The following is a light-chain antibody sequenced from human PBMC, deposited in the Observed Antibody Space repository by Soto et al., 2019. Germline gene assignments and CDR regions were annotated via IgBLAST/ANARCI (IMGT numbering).Light chain of an antibody. CDR1: QSINSW. CDR2: KAS. CDR3: QQYNSYPIT. V-gene: IGKV1-5*03. Sequence: DIHMSQSPSTLSASVGDRVTITGRASQSINSWLAWYQQKPGKAPKVLIYKASSLESGVPSRFSGSGSGTEFTLTISSLQPDDFATYYCQQYNSYPITFGQGTRLEI. J-gene: IGKJ5*01.